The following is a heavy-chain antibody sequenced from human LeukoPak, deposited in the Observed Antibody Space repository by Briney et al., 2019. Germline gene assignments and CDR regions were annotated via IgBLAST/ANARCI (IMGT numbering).Heavy chain of an antibody. J-gene: IGHJ1*01. Sequence: GASVKVSCKASGYTFTSYAMHWVRQAPGQRLEWMGWINAGNGNTKYSQEFQGRVTITRDTSASTAYMELSSLRSEDMAVYYCASSSGYSSSLRHWGQGTLVTVSS. D-gene: IGHD6-13*01. V-gene: IGHV1-3*03. CDR1: GYTFTSYA. CDR3: ASSSGYSSSLRH. CDR2: INAGNGNT.